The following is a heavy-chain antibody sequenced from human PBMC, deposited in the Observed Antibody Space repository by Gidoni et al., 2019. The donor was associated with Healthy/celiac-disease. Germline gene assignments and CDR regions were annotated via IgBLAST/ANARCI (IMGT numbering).Heavy chain of an antibody. Sequence: QLQLVHSGAEVKTPRASVKVSCKASGYTFTSYYMHWVRQAPGQGLELMGIINPSGGSTSYAQKFQGRVTMTRETSTSTVYMELRSLRSEETAVYYCARTKRSSSSFLGYYFDYWGKGTWSPSPQ. CDR2: INPSGGST. D-gene: IGHD6-6*01. V-gene: IGHV1-46*01. CDR1: GYTFTSYY. J-gene: IGHJ4*02. CDR3: ARTKRSSSSFLGYYFDY.